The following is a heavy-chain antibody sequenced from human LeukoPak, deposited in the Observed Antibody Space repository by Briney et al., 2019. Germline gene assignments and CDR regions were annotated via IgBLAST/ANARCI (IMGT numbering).Heavy chain of an antibody. D-gene: IGHD5-18*01. Sequence: PSETLSLTCTVSGGSISSSNFYWGWIRQPPGKGLEWIGSIYYSGSTYYNPSLKSRVSISVDTSKNQFSLKLSSVTAADTAVYYCARQGIQLGPFDPWGQGTLVTVSS. V-gene: IGHV4-39*01. CDR1: GGSISSSNFY. CDR3: ARQGIQLGPFDP. J-gene: IGHJ5*02. CDR2: IYYSGST.